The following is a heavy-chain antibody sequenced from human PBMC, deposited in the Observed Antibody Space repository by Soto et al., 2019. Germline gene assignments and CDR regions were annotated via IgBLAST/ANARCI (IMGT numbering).Heavy chain of an antibody. CDR3: TTALPQYYYDSSGYYYWYFDL. Sequence: LRLSCAASGFTFSNAWMSWVRQAPGKGLEWVGRIKSKTDGGTTDYAAPVKGRFTISRDDSKNTLYLQMNSLKTEDTAVYYCTTALPQYYYDSSGYYYWYFDLWGRGTLVTVSS. CDR1: GFTFSNAW. CDR2: IKSKTDGGTT. V-gene: IGHV3-15*01. J-gene: IGHJ2*01. D-gene: IGHD3-22*01.